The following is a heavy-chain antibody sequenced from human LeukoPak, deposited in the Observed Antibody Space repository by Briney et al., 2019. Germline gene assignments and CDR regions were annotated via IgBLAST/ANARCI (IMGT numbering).Heavy chain of an antibody. CDR3: ARGPIYDILTGYLDY. CDR1: GFTFSSYG. D-gene: IGHD3-9*01. J-gene: IGHJ4*02. CDR2: IWYDGSNK. Sequence: PGRSLRLSCAASGFTFSSYGMHWARQAPGKGLEWVAVIWYDGSNKYYADSVKGRFTISRDNSKNTLYLQMNSLRAEDTAVYYCARGPIYDILTGYLDYWGQGTLVTVSS. V-gene: IGHV3-33*01.